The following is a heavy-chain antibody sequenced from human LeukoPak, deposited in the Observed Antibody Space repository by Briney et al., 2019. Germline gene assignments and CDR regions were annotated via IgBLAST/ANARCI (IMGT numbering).Heavy chain of an antibody. V-gene: IGHV3-15*01. CDR3: ADLGDYAVG. CDR2: IKSKTDGGTT. J-gene: IGHJ4*02. D-gene: IGHD4-17*01. Sequence: GGSLRLSCAASGFTFRNAWMSWVRQAPGKGLEWVGRIKSKTDGGTTEYAAPVKGRFTISRDDSKNTLYLQMNSLKREDTAVYYCADLGDYAVGWGQGTLVTVSS. CDR1: GFTFRNAW.